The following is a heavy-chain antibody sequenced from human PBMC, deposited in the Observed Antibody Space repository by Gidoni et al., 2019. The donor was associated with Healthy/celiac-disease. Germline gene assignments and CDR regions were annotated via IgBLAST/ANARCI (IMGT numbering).Heavy chain of an antibody. V-gene: IGHV3-43D*04. CDR3: AKDIGYSSGWFDY. D-gene: IGHD6-19*01. Sequence: EVQLVESGGVVVQLGGSLRLLCAASGSPFDGYAMHWVRQAPGKGLEWVSLISWDGGSTYYADSVKGRFTISRDNSKNSLYLQMNSLRAEDTALYYCAKDIGYSSGWFDYWGQGTLVTVSS. J-gene: IGHJ4*02. CDR2: ISWDGGST. CDR1: GSPFDGYA.